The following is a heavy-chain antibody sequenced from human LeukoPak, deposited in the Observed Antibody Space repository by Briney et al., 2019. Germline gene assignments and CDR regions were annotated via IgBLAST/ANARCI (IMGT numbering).Heavy chain of an antibody. Sequence: PGGSLRLSCAASGFTFGSYAMHWVRQAPGKGLEWVAVISYDGSNKYYADSVKGRFTISRDNSKNTLYLQMNSLRAEDTAVYYCARDAVQWGSSGYYSNLYNWFDPWGQGTLVTVSS. CDR1: GFTFGSYA. J-gene: IGHJ5*02. CDR2: ISYDGSNK. V-gene: IGHV3-30*04. CDR3: ARDAVQWGSSGYYSNLYNWFDP. D-gene: IGHD3-22*01.